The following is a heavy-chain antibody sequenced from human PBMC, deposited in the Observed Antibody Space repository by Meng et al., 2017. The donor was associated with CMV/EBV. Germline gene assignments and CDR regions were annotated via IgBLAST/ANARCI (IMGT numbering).Heavy chain of an antibody. D-gene: IGHD3-3*01. Sequence: SNYDINWARQATGQGLEWMGWMNPNSGNTGYAQKFQGRATMTRNTSISTAYMELSSLRSEDTAVYYCARGGSDYDFWSGYSYWFDPWGQGTLVTVSS. CDR2: MNPNSGNT. CDR3: ARGGSDYDFWSGYSYWFDP. V-gene: IGHV1-8*01. CDR1: SNYD. J-gene: IGHJ5*02.